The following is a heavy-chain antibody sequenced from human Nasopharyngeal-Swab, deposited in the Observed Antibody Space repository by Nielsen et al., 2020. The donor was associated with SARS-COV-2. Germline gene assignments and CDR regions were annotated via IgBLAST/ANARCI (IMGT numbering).Heavy chain of an antibody. CDR1: GFTFSSYA. Sequence: GESLKISFAASGFTFSSYAMHWVRQAPGKGLEWVAVISYDGSNKYYADSVKGRFTISRDNSKNTLYLQMNSLRAEDTAVYYCARDLVGATYWGQGTLVTVSS. CDR3: ARDLVGATY. D-gene: IGHD1-26*01. J-gene: IGHJ4*02. V-gene: IGHV3-30*04. CDR2: ISYDGSNK.